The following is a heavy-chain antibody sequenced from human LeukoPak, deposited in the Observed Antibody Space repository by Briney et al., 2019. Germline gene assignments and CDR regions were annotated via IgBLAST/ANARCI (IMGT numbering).Heavy chain of an antibody. Sequence: SETLSLTCTVSGGSISSYYWSWIRQPPGKGLEWIGYIYYSGSTNYNPSLKSRVTISVDTSKNQFSLKLSSVTAADTAVYYCARWRFGETIDQIYYYGMDVWGQGTTVTVSS. CDR2: IYYSGST. D-gene: IGHD3-10*01. CDR3: ARWRFGETIDQIYYYGMDV. CDR1: GGSISSYY. J-gene: IGHJ6*02. V-gene: IGHV4-59*01.